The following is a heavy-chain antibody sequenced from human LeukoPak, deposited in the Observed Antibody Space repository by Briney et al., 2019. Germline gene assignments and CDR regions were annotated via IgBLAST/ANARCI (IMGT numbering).Heavy chain of an antibody. Sequence: SETLSLTCNVSGGSISSGRYYWSWIRLPAGRGLEWIGRIFTSGSTNYNPSLKSRVTISLDTSKNQFSLKLSSVTAADTAVYYCATIAVAGHFDYWGQGTLVTVSS. CDR2: IFTSGST. V-gene: IGHV4-61*02. D-gene: IGHD6-19*01. CDR3: ATIAVAGHFDY. CDR1: GGSISSGRYY. J-gene: IGHJ4*02.